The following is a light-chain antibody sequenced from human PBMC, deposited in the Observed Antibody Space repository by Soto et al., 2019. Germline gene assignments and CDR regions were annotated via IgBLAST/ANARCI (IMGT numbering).Light chain of an antibody. CDR2: ENK. CDR3: QSYDSSLRGYV. Sequence: QSVLTQPPSVSEAPGQRVTISCPGSSSNIGAGYEAPWYQQVPGTAPKLLMYENKNRPSGVPDRFSGSKSGTSASLAINGLQAEDEAEYYCQSYDSSLRGYVFGNGTKLTVL. V-gene: IGLV1-40*01. J-gene: IGLJ1*01. CDR1: SSNIGAGYE.